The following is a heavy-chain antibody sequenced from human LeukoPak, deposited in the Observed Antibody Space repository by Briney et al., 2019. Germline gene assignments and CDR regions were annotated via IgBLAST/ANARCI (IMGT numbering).Heavy chain of an antibody. J-gene: IGHJ6*04. CDR3: ARDPTYYYGSGRSPYGMDV. V-gene: IGHV1-69*06. D-gene: IGHD3-10*01. Sequence: SVKVSCKASGGTFSSYAISWVRQAPGQGLEWMGGIIPIFGTANYAQKFQGRVTITADKSTSTAYMELSSLRSEDAAVYYCARDPTYYYGSGRSPYGMDVWGKGTTVTVSS. CDR1: GGTFSSYA. CDR2: IIPIFGTA.